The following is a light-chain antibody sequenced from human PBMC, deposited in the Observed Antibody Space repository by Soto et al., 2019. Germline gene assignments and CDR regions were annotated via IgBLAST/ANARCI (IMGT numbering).Light chain of an antibody. J-gene: IGKJ1*01. Sequence: EVVLTQSPAILSLSPGERATLSCRASQSVSSYLAWYQQKPGQAPRLLIYGASSRATGIPDRFSGSGSGTDFTLTISRLEPEDFAVYYCQQYGSSPWTFGQGTKVDIK. V-gene: IGKV3-20*01. CDR3: QQYGSSPWT. CDR1: QSVSSY. CDR2: GAS.